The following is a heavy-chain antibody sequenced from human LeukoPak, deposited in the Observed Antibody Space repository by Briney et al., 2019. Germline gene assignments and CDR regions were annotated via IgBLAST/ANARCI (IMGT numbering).Heavy chain of an antibody. J-gene: IGHJ3*02. V-gene: IGHV4-31*03. Sequence: SETLSLTCTVSGVSISSGGYYWGWIRQHPGKGLEGIVYIYYSGSTYYNPSLKSRVTISVDTSKNQFSLKLSSVTAADTAVYYCARAVGYCSSTSCYAPQHDAFDIWGQGTMVTVSS. CDR1: GVSISSGGYY. CDR2: IYYSGST. CDR3: ARAVGYCSSTSCYAPQHDAFDI. D-gene: IGHD2-2*01.